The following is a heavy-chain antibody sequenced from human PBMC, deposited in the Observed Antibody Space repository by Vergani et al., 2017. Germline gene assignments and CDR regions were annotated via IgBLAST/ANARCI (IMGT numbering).Heavy chain of an antibody. CDR3: ARYYYGSGSYSAQVRYYYGMDV. Sequence: QVQLQESGPGLVKPSETLTLTCDVSDSSIMTNPYWGWFRQSPGKGLEWIGEINHSGSTNYNPSLKSRVTISVDTSKNQFSLKLSSVTAADTAVYYCARYYYGSGSYSAQVRYYYGMDVWGQGTTVTVSS. D-gene: IGHD3-10*01. V-gene: IGHV4-38-2*01. J-gene: IGHJ6*02. CDR2: INHSGST. CDR1: DSSIMTNPY.